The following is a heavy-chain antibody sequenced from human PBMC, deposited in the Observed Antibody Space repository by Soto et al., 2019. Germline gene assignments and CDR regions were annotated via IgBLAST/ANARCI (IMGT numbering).Heavy chain of an antibody. CDR3: ARGLAYCGGDCYRAFDC. J-gene: IGHJ4*02. V-gene: IGHV3-48*01. CDR1: GFSFSSHS. D-gene: IGHD2-21*02. CDR2: ISSNSRSI. Sequence: EVQLVESGGGLVQPGGSLRLSCAASGFSFSSHSMNWVRQAPGKGLEWVSYISSNSRSIYYADSVKGRLTISRDNAKNSLYLQMNSLRAEDTAVYYCARGLAYCGGDCYRAFDCRGLGTLVTVSS.